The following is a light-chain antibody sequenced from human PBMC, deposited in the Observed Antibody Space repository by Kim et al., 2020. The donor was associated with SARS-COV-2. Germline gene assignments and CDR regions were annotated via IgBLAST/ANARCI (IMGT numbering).Light chain of an antibody. Sequence: DIQMTQSPSTLSASVRDRVTITCRASQSISSWLAWYQQKPGKAPKLLIYKASTLDSGVPSRFSGTGSGTEFTLTISSLQPDDFATYYCQQDNSYYTFGQGTKLEI. CDR3: QQDNSYYT. J-gene: IGKJ2*01. V-gene: IGKV1-5*03. CDR2: KAS. CDR1: QSISSW.